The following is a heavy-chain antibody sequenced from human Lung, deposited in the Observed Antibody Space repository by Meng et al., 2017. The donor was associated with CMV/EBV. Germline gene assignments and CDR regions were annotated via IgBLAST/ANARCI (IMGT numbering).Heavy chain of an antibody. CDR1: GFTFSSYA. CDR2: ISGSGGST. CDR3: AKDKIFGVTLDY. V-gene: IGHV3-23*01. J-gene: IGHJ4*02. Sequence: GGSLRLXXAASGFTFSSYAMSWVRQAPGKGLEWVSAISGSGGSTYYADSVKGRFTISRDNSKNTLYLQMNSLRAEDTAVYYCAKDKIFGVTLDYWGQGTLVTVSS. D-gene: IGHD3-3*01.